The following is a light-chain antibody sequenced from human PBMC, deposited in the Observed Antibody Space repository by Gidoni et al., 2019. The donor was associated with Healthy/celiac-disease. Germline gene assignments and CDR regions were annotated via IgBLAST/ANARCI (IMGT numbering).Light chain of an antibody. CDR1: QSVSSSY. V-gene: IGKV3-20*01. CDR3: QQYGSSPKT. J-gene: IGKJ1*01. Sequence: EIVLTQSPGTLSLSPGERATLSCRVSQSVSSSYLAWYQQKPGQAPRLLIYGASSRATGIPDTFSGSGSGTDFTLTISRLEPEDFAVYYCQQYGSSPKTFGQGTKVEIK. CDR2: GAS.